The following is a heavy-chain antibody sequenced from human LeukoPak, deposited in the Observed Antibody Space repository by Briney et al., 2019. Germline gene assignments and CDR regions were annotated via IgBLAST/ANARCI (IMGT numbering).Heavy chain of an antibody. V-gene: IGHV4-59*12. CDR1: GGSISSYY. Sequence: KPSETLSLTCTVSGGSISSYYWSWIRQPPGKGLEWIGYIYYSGSTNYNPSLKSRVTVSVDTSKNQFSLKLSSVTAADTAVYYCARGVVWVSGSGKTPNYYYYGMDVWGQGTTVTVSS. CDR3: ARGVVWVSGSGKTPNYYYYGMDV. CDR2: IYYSGST. J-gene: IGHJ6*02. D-gene: IGHD3-10*01.